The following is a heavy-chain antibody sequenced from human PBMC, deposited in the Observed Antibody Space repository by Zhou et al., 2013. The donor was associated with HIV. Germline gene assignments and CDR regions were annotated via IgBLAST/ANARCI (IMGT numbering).Heavy chain of an antibody. D-gene: IGHD4-4*01. Sequence: QVQLVQSGAEVKKPGASVKVSCKTSGYTFTGYYIHWVRQAPGQGLEWMGWINPNSGGTNYAQKFQGRVTMTRDTSISTAYMELSTLTSDDTAVYYCGRESNASGKGRSVGVWGQGT. V-gene: IGHV1-2*02. CDR1: GYTFTGYY. CDR2: INPNSGGT. J-gene: IGHJ6*01. CDR3: GRESNASGKGRSVGV.